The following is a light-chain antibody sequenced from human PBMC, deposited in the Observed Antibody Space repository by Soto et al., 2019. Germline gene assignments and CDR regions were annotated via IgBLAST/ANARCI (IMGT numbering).Light chain of an antibody. CDR3: QQSYSMPFT. J-gene: IGKJ3*01. CDR1: RSISYY. Sequence: DIQMTQSPSSLSASVGDRVTITCRASRSISYYLNWYHQKPGKAPKLLIYAASSLQSGVPSRFSGSGSGTDFTLTISSLQPEDFATYYCQQSYSMPFTLGPGTKVDIK. V-gene: IGKV1-39*01. CDR2: AAS.